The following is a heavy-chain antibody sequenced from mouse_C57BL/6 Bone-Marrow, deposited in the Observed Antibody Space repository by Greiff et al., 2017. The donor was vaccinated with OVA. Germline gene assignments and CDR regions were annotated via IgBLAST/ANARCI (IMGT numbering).Heavy chain of an antibody. D-gene: IGHD4-1*01. CDR2: IYPYNGVS. J-gene: IGHJ4*01. Sequence: EVQLQESGPELVKPGASVKISCKASGYSFTGYYMHWVKQSHGNILDWIGYIYPYNGVSSYNQKFKGKATLTVDKSSSTAYMELRSLTSEDSAVYYCARRLTGTDDYAMDYWGQGTSVTVSS. CDR3: ARRLTGTDDYAMDY. CDR1: GYSFTGYY. V-gene: IGHV1-31*01.